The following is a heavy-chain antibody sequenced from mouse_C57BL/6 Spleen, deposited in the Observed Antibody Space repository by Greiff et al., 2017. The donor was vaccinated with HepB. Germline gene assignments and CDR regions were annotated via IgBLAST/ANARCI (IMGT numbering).Heavy chain of an antibody. CDR1: GYTFTSYW. V-gene: IGHV1-55*01. CDR2: IYPGSGST. Sequence: QAQLQQPGAELVKPGASVKMSCKASGYTFTSYWITWVKQRPGQGLGWIGDIYPGSGSTNYNEKFKSKATLTVDTSSSTAYMQLSSLTSEDSAVYYCARSQLRLQGSFAYWGQGTLVTVSA. D-gene: IGHD3-2*02. CDR3: ARSQLRLQGSFAY. J-gene: IGHJ3*01.